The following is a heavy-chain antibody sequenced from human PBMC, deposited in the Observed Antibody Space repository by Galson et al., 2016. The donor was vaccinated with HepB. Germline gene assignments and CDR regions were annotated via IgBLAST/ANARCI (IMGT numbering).Heavy chain of an antibody. CDR3: ARGGNLFDS. CDR2: IIPRFGRT. J-gene: IGHJ4*02. D-gene: IGHD4-23*01. CDR1: AATFSTHA. Sequence: SVKVSCKASAATFSTHAITWVRQAPGQGLEWMGVIIPRFGRTNYAQKFQGRLTKTADESTTTVFMELSRLGPDDTAVFYCARGGNLFDSWGQGTLVTVSS. V-gene: IGHV1-69*13.